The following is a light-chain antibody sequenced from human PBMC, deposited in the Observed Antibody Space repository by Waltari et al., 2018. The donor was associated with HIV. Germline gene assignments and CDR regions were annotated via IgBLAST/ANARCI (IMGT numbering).Light chain of an antibody. J-gene: IGLJ3*02. CDR3: LIWHSSAWV. V-gene: IGLV5-45*01. CDR1: SGINVGTYT. CDR2: YKSDAAN. Sequence: QAVLTQPASLSASPGASASLTCTLHSGINVGTYTIYWYQQQPGSPPQFLLSYKSDAANQQGSGVPSRFSGSKDAAANAGILLISGLQSEDEADYYCLIWHSSAWVFGGGTKLTVL.